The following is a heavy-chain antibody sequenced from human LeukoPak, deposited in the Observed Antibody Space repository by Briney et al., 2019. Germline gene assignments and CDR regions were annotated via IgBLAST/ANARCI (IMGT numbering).Heavy chain of an antibody. J-gene: IGHJ6*02. Sequence: SETLSLTCTVSGGSISSYYWSWIRQPPGKGLEWIGYIYYSGSTNYNPSLKSRVTISVDTSKNQFSLKLSSVTAADTAVYYCARGRYSSSRRDYYYGMDVWGQGTTVTVFS. CDR2: IYYSGST. D-gene: IGHD6-13*01. V-gene: IGHV4-59*01. CDR3: ARGRYSSSRRDYYYGMDV. CDR1: GGSISSYY.